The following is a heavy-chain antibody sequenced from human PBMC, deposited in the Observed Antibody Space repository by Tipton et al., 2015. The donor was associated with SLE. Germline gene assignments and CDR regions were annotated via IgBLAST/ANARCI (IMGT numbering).Heavy chain of an antibody. CDR3: AKGADVYGAYYIDH. J-gene: IGHJ4*02. V-gene: IGHV3-23*01. D-gene: IGHD2-8*01. CDR2: VDGGGTST. CDR1: GFISSTHW. Sequence: SLRLSCADSGFISSTHWMSWVRQAPGKGLEWVSAVDGGGTSTYYADSVKGRFTISRDNSKNTVHLQMNSLRVDDTAVYYCAKGADVYGAYYIDHWGQGTLVTVSS.